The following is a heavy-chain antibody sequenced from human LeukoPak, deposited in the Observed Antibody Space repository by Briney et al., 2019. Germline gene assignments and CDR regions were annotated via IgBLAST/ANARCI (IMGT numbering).Heavy chain of an antibody. V-gene: IGHV3-23*01. Sequence: GGSLRLSCAASGFTFSSYGMSWVRQAPGKGLEWVSAISGSGGSTYYADSVKGRFTISRDNSKNTLYLQMNSLRAEDTAVYYCAKDDYGDYYYYYYYMDVWGKGTTVTISS. CDR2: ISGSGGST. D-gene: IGHD4-17*01. CDR1: GFTFSSYG. J-gene: IGHJ6*03. CDR3: AKDDYGDYYYYYYYMDV.